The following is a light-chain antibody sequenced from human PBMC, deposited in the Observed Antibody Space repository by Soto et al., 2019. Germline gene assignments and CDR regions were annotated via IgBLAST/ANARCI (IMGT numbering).Light chain of an antibody. CDR1: QSVSGSY. CDR3: QDYGSSRT. Sequence: EIDLTQSPGTLSLSPGERATLSCRASQSVSGSYLAWYQLRPGQAPRLLIYAASNRATGIPDRFSGSGSGTDFTLTISRLEPEDSAVYYCQDYGSSRTFGQGTKVEIK. V-gene: IGKV3-20*01. CDR2: AAS. J-gene: IGKJ1*01.